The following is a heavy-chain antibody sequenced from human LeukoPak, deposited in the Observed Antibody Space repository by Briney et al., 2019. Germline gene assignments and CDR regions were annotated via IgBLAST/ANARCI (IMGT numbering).Heavy chain of an antibody. J-gene: IGHJ4*02. CDR1: GGSISSATYY. V-gene: IGHV4-61*02. CDR2: IYTGEST. CDR3: AASAFAAAGTDY. Sequence: KTSETLSLTCTVSGGSISSATYYWNWIRQPAGKGLEWIGRIYTGESTNYNPSLKSRVTISVDTSKNQFSLKLSSVTAADTALYYCAASAFAAAGTDYWGQGILVTVSS. D-gene: IGHD6-13*01.